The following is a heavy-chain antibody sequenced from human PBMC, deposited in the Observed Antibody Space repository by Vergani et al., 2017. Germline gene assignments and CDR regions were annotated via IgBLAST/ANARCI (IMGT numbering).Heavy chain of an antibody. CDR1: GSTVSGYY. CDR2: IYSGDET. J-gene: IGHJ5*02. CDR3: ARGNYYGSGTYVDP. V-gene: IGHV3-66*02. D-gene: IGHD3-10*01. Sequence: ELQLVESGGGLVQPGWSLRLSCAASGSTVSGYYMTWVRQAPGKGLEWVSHIYSGDETYYSDSMKGRVTIARDTSKNTLHLQINNLRGEDTAVYYCARGNYYGSGTYVDPWGEGTMVTVCS.